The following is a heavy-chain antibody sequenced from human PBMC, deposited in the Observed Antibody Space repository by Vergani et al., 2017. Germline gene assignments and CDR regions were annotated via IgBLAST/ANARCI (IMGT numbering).Heavy chain of an antibody. J-gene: IGHJ1*01. CDR1: GFTFSSFW. D-gene: IGHD1-1*01. CDR3: ATKSCGTPGCQIGYFRE. CDR2: IYYDGSKK. V-gene: IGHV3-7*01. Sequence: EVQLVESGGGMVQPGGSLRLSCADSGFTFSSFWMSWIRQAPGKGLEWVAIIYYDGSKKYYADSVKGRFTISRDNSKSTLYLQMNSLRTEDTAVYYCATKSCGTPGCQIGYFREWGQGTLVTVSS.